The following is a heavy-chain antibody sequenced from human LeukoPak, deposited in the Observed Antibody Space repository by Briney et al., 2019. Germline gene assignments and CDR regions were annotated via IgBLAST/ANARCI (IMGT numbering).Heavy chain of an antibody. CDR1: GGSIDSSSYY. CDR2: IYYSGST. CDR3: ARGGGGLIVATILPPDY. D-gene: IGHD5-12*01. J-gene: IGHJ4*02. V-gene: IGHV4-61*01. Sequence: SETLSLTCTVSGGSIDSSSYYWSWIRQPPGKGLEWIGYIYYSGSTNYNPSLKSRVTISVDTSKNQFSLKLSSVTAADTAVYYCARGGGGLIVATILPPDYWGQGTLVTVSS.